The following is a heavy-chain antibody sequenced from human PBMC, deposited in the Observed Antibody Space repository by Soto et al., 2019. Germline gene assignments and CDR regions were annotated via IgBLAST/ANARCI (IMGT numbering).Heavy chain of an antibody. CDR2: IRSSGST. CDR1: GYSITSSSYY. J-gene: IGHJ5*02. Sequence: SETLSLTCTVSGYSITSSSYYCAWIRQPPGKGLEWIGSIRSSGSTYYNPSLKSRVTISVDTSQNQFSLSLTSVTAADTAVYYCARHPDDYSNYRWFDPWGQGTLVTVSS. CDR3: ARHPDDYSNYRWFDP. V-gene: IGHV4-39*01. D-gene: IGHD4-4*01.